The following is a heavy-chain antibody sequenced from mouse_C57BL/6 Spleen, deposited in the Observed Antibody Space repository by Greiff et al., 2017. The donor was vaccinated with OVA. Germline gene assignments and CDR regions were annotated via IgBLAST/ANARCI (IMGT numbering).Heavy chain of an antibody. J-gene: IGHJ3*01. CDR3: ARSLDGYYGAY. D-gene: IGHD2-3*01. CDR2: IHPNSGST. Sequence: QVQLQQSGAELVKPGASVKLSCKASGYTFTSYWMHWVKQSPGQGLEWIGMIHPNSGSTNYNEKFKSKATLTVDKSSSTAYMQLSSLTSEDSAVYYCARSLDGYYGAYWGQGTLVTVSA. V-gene: IGHV1-64*01. CDR1: GYTFTSYW.